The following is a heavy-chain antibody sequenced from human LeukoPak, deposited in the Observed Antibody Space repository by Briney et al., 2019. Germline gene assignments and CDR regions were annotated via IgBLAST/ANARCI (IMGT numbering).Heavy chain of an antibody. CDR3: ARVWGHSGVDY. V-gene: IGHV4-61*02. Sequence: PSETLSLTCTVSGGSISSGTYYWSWIRQPAGKGLEWIGRIYTSGSTHYNPSLKSRVTISVDTSKNQFSLRLSSVTAADTAVYYCARVWGHSGVDYWGQGTLVTVSS. D-gene: IGHD1-26*01. CDR2: IYTSGST. J-gene: IGHJ4*02. CDR1: GGSISSGTYY.